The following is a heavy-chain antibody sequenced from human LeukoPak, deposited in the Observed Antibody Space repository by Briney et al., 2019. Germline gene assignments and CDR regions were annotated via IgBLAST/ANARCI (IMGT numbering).Heavy chain of an antibody. CDR3: ANIPYGSGSY. Sequence: PGGSLRLSCAASGFTFDDYAMHWARQAPGKGLEWVSGISWNSGSIGYADSVKGRFTISRDNAKNSLYLQMNSLRAEDTALYYCANIPYGSGSYWGQGTLVTVSS. V-gene: IGHV3-9*01. J-gene: IGHJ4*02. D-gene: IGHD3-10*01. CDR2: ISWNSGSI. CDR1: GFTFDDYA.